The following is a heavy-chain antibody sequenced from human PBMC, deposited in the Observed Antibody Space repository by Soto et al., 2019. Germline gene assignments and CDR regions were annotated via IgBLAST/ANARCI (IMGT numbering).Heavy chain of an antibody. CDR1: GYTFSTYW. CDR3: ARVGCSFGNCYPSSAIHY. V-gene: IGHV5-51*01. J-gene: IGHJ4*02. D-gene: IGHD2-15*01. CDR2: IYPGDSDA. Sequence: GESMKISCKGSGYTFSTYWIGWVRQVPGKGLEWMGIIYPGDSDARYSPSFQGQVTISADKSLTTAYMQWTSLRASDSGIYYCARVGCSFGNCYPSSAIHYWGQGIQVTGSS.